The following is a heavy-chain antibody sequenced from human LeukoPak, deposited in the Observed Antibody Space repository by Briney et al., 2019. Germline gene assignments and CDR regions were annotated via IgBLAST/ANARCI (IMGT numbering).Heavy chain of an antibody. CDR2: IYYSGST. CDR1: GGSISSYY. V-gene: IGHV4-59*01. J-gene: IGHJ4*02. CDR3: ARGSVIQGFDY. Sequence: SETLSLTCTVSGGSISSYYWSWIRQPPGKGLEWIGYIYYSGSTNYNPSLKSRVTISVDTSKNQFSLKLSSVTAADTAVYYCARGSVIQGFDYWGQGTLVTVSS. D-gene: IGHD3-10*01.